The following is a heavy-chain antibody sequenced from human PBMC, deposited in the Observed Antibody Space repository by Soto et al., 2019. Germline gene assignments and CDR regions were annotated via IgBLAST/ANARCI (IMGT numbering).Heavy chain of an antibody. Sequence: SETLSLTCSVSGGSISTVGHYWTWIRQPPGKGLEWIGSIYHTGSTYYSKSLRSRLTMSVDTSKSQFSLRLSSVTAADTAVYYCARDREAGYNFYYGMDVWGQGTTVTVSS. CDR2: IYHTGST. D-gene: IGHD6-19*01. CDR3: ARDREAGYNFYYGMDV. J-gene: IGHJ6*02. V-gene: IGHV4-31*03. CDR1: GGSISTVGHY.